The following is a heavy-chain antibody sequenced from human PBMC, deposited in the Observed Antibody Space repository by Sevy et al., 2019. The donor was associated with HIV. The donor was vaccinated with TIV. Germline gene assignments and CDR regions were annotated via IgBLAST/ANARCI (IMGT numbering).Heavy chain of an antibody. V-gene: IGHV3-7*03. CDR3: ARDKNSAMVTPFDC. D-gene: IGHD5-18*01. Sequence: GGSLRLSCVASGFTVRNYWMNWVRQAPGMGLEWVAKIKEDGKETYYMDSVKGRFTISRDNGKNSLYLQMTSLRAEDTAVYYCARDKNSAMVTPFDCWGQGTLVTVS. CDR2: IKEDGKET. J-gene: IGHJ4*02. CDR1: GFTVRNYW.